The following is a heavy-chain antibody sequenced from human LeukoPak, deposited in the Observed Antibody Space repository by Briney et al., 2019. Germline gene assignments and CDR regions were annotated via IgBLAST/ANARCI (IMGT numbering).Heavy chain of an antibody. D-gene: IGHD3-16*02. Sequence: ASVKVSCKASGYTFTSYYMHWVRQAPGQGLEWMGIINPSGGSTSYAQKFQGRVTMTRDTSTSTVYMELSSLRSEDPAVYYCARGYQGNTGLQDYYYGMDVWGQGTTVTVSS. CDR1: GYTFTSYY. V-gene: IGHV1-46*01. CDR2: INPSGGST. CDR3: ARGYQGNTGLQDYYYGMDV. J-gene: IGHJ6*02.